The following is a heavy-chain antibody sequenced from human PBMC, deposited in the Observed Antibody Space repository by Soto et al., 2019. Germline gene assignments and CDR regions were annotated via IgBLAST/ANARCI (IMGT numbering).Heavy chain of an antibody. Sequence: QITLKESGPALVKPTQTLTLTCTFSGFSLRTSGLGLGWIRQPPGKALVWLALIYRDDDNRYSPALKNRLTITKDSSNNLVVLTITNMDPVDTATYFCALSLYHYDSSGRYPYWYFDLWGRGTLVTVSS. J-gene: IGHJ2*01. CDR3: ALSLYHYDSSGRYPYWYFDL. CDR1: GFSLRTSGLG. D-gene: IGHD3-22*01. V-gene: IGHV2-5*02. CDR2: IYRDDDN.